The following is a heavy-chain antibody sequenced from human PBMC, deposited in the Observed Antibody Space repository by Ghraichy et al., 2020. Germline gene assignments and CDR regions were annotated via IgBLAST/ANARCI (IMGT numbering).Heavy chain of an antibody. CDR2: IYHSGST. V-gene: IGHV4-4*02. J-gene: IGHJ6*02. Sequence: SETLSLTCAVSGGSISSSNWWSWVRQPPGKGLEWIGEIYHSGSTNYNPSLKSRVTISVDKSKNQFSLKLSSVTAADTAVYYCARIAAAGTRDYYYYGMDVWGQGTTVTVSS. CDR1: GGSISSSNW. D-gene: IGHD6-13*01. CDR3: ARIAAAGTRDYYYYGMDV.